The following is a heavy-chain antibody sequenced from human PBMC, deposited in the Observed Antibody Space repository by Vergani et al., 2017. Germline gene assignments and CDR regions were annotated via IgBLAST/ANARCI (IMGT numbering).Heavy chain of an antibody. CDR1: GGSISSYY. J-gene: IGHJ3*02. V-gene: IGHV4-4*07. CDR3: ARDRVDTAMVEWDAFDI. Sequence: QVQLQESGPGLVKPSETLSLTCTVSGGSISSYYWSWIRQPAGKGLEWIGRIYTSGSTNYNPSLKSRVTISVDTSKIQFSLKLSSVTAADTAVYYCARDRVDTAMVEWDAFDIWGQGTMVTVSS. CDR2: IYTSGST. D-gene: IGHD5-18*01.